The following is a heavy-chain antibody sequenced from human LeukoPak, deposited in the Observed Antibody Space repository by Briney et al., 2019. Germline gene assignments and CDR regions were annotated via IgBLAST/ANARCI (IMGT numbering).Heavy chain of an antibody. CDR2: ISYDGSNK. V-gene: IGHV3-30*04. CDR3: ARASGSYYFDY. D-gene: IGHD1-26*01. CDR1: GFTFNSYA. J-gene: IGHJ4*02. Sequence: GGSLRLSCAASGFTFNSYAMHWVRQAPGKGLEWVAVISYDGSNKFYADSVKGRFTISRDNSKNTLYLQMNSLRAEDTAVYYCARASGSYYFDYWGQGTLVTVSS.